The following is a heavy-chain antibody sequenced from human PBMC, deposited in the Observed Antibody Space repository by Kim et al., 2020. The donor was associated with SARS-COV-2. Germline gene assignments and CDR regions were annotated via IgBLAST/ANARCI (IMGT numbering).Heavy chain of an antibody. Sequence: VKGRFTISRDNSKNSLYLQMNSLRTEDTALYYCAKAKYYYDSSGSESFDYWGQGTLVTVSS. J-gene: IGHJ4*02. V-gene: IGHV3-43*01. D-gene: IGHD3-22*01. CDR3: AKAKYYYDSSGSESFDY.